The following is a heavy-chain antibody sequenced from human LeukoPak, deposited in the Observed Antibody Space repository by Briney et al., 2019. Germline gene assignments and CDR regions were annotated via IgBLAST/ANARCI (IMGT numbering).Heavy chain of an antibody. CDR1: GGSISSHY. D-gene: IGHD3-22*01. CDR3: ARGTGFYDSSGHYYWGYFDS. J-gene: IGHJ4*02. V-gene: IGHV4-59*11. CDR2: IYYSGTT. Sequence: SETLSLTCTVSGGSISSHYWSWFRQTPGERPEWIAFIYYSGTTNYNPSLKGRVTISIDSSKNQFSLKLSSVTAADTAIYYCARGTGFYDSSGHYYWGYFDSWGQGTLVPVSS.